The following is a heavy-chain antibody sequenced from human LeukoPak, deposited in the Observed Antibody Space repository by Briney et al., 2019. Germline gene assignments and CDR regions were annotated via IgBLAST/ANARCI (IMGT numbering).Heavy chain of an antibody. CDR2: IRSEANNDAT. J-gene: IGHJ4*02. V-gene: IGHV3-73*01. Sequence: GGSLRLSCATSGFTLSGSTMHWVRQASGKGLGWVGRIRSEANNDATEYAASVKGRFTISRNDSQNTAYLQMNSLKTDDTAVYYCTRLSTSQITDYWGQGTLVTVSS. CDR3: TRLSTSQITDY. D-gene: IGHD2/OR15-2a*01. CDR1: GFTLSGST.